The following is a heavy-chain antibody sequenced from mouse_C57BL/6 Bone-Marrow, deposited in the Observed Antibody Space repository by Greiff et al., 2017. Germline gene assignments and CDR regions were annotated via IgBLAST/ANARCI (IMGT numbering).Heavy chain of an antibody. V-gene: IGHV1-50*01. D-gene: IGHD2-4*01. Sequence: VQLQQPGAELVKPGASVKLSCKASGYTFTSYWMQWVQQRPGQGLEWIGEIDPSDSYTNYNQKFKGKATLTVDTSSSTAYMQLSSLTSEDSAVYYCAYDYDKGGHYYAMDYWGQGTSVTVSS. CDR2: IDPSDSYT. J-gene: IGHJ4*01. CDR1: GYTFTSYW. CDR3: AYDYDKGGHYYAMDY.